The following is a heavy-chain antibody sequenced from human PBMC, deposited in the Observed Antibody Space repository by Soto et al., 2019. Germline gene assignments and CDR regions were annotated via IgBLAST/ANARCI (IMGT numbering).Heavy chain of an antibody. J-gene: IGHJ5*02. V-gene: IGHV3-30-3*01. Sequence: QVQLVESGGGVVQPGRSLRLSCVASGFNFDNFVVHWVRQAPGKGLEWVAVIAYDGSHTYYADSVKGRFSISRDSFKKTLFLEMNSLRPDDTAVYYCARDLRNPSAGWLDPWGQGTLVSVSS. CDR2: IAYDGSHT. CDR1: GFNFDNFV. D-gene: IGHD1-1*01. CDR3: ARDLRNPSAGWLDP.